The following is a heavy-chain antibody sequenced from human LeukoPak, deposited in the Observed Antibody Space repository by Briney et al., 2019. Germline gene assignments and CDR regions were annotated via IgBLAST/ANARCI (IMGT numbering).Heavy chain of an antibody. CDR1: GGSISSYY. Sequence: PSETLSLTCTVSGGSISSYYWSWIRQPAGKGLEWVGRIYTSGSTNYNPSLKSRVTMSVDTSKNQFSLKLSSVTAADTAVYYCARDSFDSSGSDAFDIWGQGTMATVSS. D-gene: IGHD3-22*01. CDR3: ARDSFDSSGSDAFDI. J-gene: IGHJ3*02. V-gene: IGHV4-4*07. CDR2: IYTSGST.